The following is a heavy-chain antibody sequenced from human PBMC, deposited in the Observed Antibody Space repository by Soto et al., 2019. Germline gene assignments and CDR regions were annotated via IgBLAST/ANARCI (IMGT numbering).Heavy chain of an antibody. J-gene: IGHJ4*02. CDR2: IYYSGST. V-gene: IGHV4-31*03. D-gene: IGHD2-2*01. CDR1: DGSISSGGYY. CDR3: ARSSTSANYFDY. Sequence: PSETLSLTCTVSDGSISSGGYYWSWIRQHPGKGLEWIGYIYYSGSTYYNPSLKSRVTISVDTSKNQFSLKLSSVTAADAAVYYCARSSTSANYFDYWGQGTLVTVSS.